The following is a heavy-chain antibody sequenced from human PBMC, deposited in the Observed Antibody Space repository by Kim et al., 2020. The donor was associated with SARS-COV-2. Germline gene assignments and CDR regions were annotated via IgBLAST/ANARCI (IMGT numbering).Heavy chain of an antibody. CDR3: ARADSTIANRFDP. V-gene: IGHV1-3*01. D-gene: IGHD6-13*01. J-gene: IGHJ5*02. Sequence: RYSQKFQGRVTLSRDTAAGTASMDLSSLDFEDSAVYYCARADSTIANRFDPWGQGTLVTVSS.